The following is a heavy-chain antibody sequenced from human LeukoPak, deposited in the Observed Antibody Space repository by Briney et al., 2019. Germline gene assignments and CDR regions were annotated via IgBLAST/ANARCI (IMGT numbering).Heavy chain of an antibody. J-gene: IGHJ5*02. CDR2: ISAYNGNT. V-gene: IGHV1-18*01. Sequence: ASVKVSCTASGYTFTSYGISWVRQAPGQGLEWMGWISAYNGNTNYAQKLQGRVTMTTDTSTSTAYMELRSLRSDDTAVYYCARDHSHGSDNWFDPWGQGTLVTVSS. CDR3: ARDHSHGSDNWFDP. CDR1: GYTFTSYG. D-gene: IGHD3-10*01.